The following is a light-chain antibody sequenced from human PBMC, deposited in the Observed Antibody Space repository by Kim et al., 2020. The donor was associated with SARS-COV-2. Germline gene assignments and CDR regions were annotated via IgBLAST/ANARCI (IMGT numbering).Light chain of an antibody. J-gene: IGLJ2*01. CDR3: QSYDTSLSAL. V-gene: IGLV1-40*01. CDR2: ANS. CDR1: SSNIGAGYD. Sequence: QSVLTQPPSVSGAPGQRVIISCTGSSSNIGAGYDVHWYQKLPGTAPKLLIYANSNRPSGVPDRFSGSKSGTSASLAISGLQAEDEADYYCQSYDTSLSALFGGGTQLTVL.